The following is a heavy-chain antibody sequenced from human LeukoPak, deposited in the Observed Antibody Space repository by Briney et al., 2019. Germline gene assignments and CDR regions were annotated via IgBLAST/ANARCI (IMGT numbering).Heavy chain of an antibody. CDR3: ARILASIIDY. CDR1: GYTFTNYG. V-gene: IGHV1-18*01. J-gene: IGHJ4*02. D-gene: IGHD5/OR15-5a*01. CDR2: VSAKTGDT. Sequence: ASVEVSCKASGYTFTNYGITRVRQAPGQGLEWMGWVSAKTGDTNYAQKFQGRVTMTTDTSTSTVYMELRSLRSDDTAVFYCARILASIIDYWGQGTLVTVSS.